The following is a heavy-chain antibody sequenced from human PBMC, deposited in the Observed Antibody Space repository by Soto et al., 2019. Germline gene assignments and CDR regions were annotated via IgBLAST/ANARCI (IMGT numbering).Heavy chain of an antibody. CDR3: AKDCEGGDCIGPDY. CDR2: ISYDGSNK. J-gene: IGHJ4*02. Sequence: GGSLRLSCAASGFTFSSYGMHWVRQAPGKGLEWVAVISYDGSNKYYADSVKGRFTISRDNSKNTLYLQMNSLRAEDTAVYYCAKDCEGGDCIGPDYWGQGTLVTVSS. CDR1: GFTFSSYG. D-gene: IGHD2-21*02. V-gene: IGHV3-30*18.